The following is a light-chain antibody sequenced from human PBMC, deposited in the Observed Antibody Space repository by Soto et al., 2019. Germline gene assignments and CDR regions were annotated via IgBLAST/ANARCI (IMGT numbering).Light chain of an antibody. Sequence: EIVLTQSPATLSLNPGERATLSCRASQSVSSYLAWYQQKPGQAPRLLIYDASNRATGIPARFSGSGSGTDFTLTISSLEPEDFAVYYCQQRSNWPLITFGQGTRL. CDR3: QQRSNWPLIT. J-gene: IGKJ5*01. CDR1: QSVSSY. V-gene: IGKV3-11*01. CDR2: DAS.